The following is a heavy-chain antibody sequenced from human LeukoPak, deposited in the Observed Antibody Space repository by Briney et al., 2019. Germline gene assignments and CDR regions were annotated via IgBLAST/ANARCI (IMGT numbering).Heavy chain of an antibody. CDR1: GFIFSTFW. J-gene: IGHJ3*01. V-gene: IGHV3-7*01. CDR2: IRHGGSDT. CDR3: ARDRTYYDGSAYYDVFDV. D-gene: IGHD3-22*01. Sequence: GGSLRLSCAASGFIFSTFWMTCVPHAPGRGREGVANIRHGGSDTHYVDSVKGRFTISRDNTKNSLFLQLNSLRAEDTAVYYCARDRTYYDGSAYYDVFDVWGRGTMVTVSS.